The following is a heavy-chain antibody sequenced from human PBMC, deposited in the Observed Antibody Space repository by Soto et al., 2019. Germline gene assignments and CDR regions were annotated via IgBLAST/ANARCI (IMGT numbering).Heavy chain of an antibody. J-gene: IGHJ4*02. D-gene: IGHD6-19*01. Sequence: EVQLVESGGTLVPPGGSLKLSCEVSGSIFSGSEMHWVRQASGKGLEWVGRIGSRLNNYATVYGASMRGRFTISRDDSNNTAYLQMNSLKTEDTAMYYCALYNIVAGYRFAYWGRGSLVTVSS. CDR1: GSIFSGSE. CDR2: IGSRLNNYAT. CDR3: ALYNIVAGYRFAY. V-gene: IGHV3-73*01.